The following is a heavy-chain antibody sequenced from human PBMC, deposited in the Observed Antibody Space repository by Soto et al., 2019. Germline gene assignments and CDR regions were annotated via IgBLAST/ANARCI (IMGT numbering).Heavy chain of an antibody. J-gene: IGHJ4*02. CDR1: GYSFTSYW. CDR2: IYPGDSDT. Sequence: GESLKISCKGSGYSFTSYWIGWVRQMPGKGLEWMGIIYPGDSDTRYSPSFQGQVTISADKSISTAYLQWSSLKASDTAMYYCARLLNLVDSGYFFAYWGQGTLVTVSS. D-gene: IGHD3-22*01. CDR3: ARLLNLVDSGYFFAY. V-gene: IGHV5-51*01.